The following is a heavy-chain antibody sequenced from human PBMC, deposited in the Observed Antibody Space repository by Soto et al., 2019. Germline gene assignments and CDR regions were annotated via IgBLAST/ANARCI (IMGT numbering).Heavy chain of an antibody. CDR1: GGVFSNYA. CDR3: ARGSHYLSTGYYFDT. V-gene: IGHV1-69*06. D-gene: IGHD3-9*01. J-gene: IGHJ5*02. CDR2: LVPVFGTP. Sequence: QVQLVQSGAEVKQPGSSVKVSCKASGGVFSNYALTWVRQAPGQGPEWVGGLVPVFGTPNYAPESQGRVTVTADKSTRTGYLELSTLTSADTAIYYCARGSHYLSTGYYFDTGSQGSLVIVTS.